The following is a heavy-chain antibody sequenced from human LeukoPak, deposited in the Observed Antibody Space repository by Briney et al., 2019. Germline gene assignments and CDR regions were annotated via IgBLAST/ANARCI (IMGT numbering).Heavy chain of an antibody. J-gene: IGHJ4*02. V-gene: IGHV4-39*07. CDR1: GGSVSSSIYY. D-gene: IGHD5-24*01. Sequence: SETLSLTCTVSGGSVSSSIYYWSWIRQPPGKGLEWIGEINHSGSTNYNPSLKSRVTISVDTSKNQFSLKLSSVTAADTAVYYCARGWLQYDYWGQGTLVTVSS. CDR3: ARGWLQYDY. CDR2: INHSGST.